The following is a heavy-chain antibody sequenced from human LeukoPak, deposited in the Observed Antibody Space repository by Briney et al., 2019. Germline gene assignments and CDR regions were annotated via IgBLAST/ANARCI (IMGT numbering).Heavy chain of an antibody. CDR3: ASTFPYCGGGSCAL. D-gene: IGHD2-15*01. V-gene: IGHV3-7*01. Sequence: GGSLSLSCAASGLAFCDYWKRWLREARGEALEGVANIKPDGGHQNYVDSVKGRFTISRNNAKNSLYLQMNSLRAEDTAIYYCASTFPYCGGGSCALGGQGTLVTVSS. CDR1: GLAFCDYW. J-gene: IGHJ4*02. CDR2: IKPDGGHQ.